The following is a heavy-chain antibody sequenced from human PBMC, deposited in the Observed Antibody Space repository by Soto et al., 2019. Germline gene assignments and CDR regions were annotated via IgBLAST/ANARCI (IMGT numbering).Heavy chain of an antibody. J-gene: IGHJ4*02. Sequence: QVQLVESGGCVVQPGKSLRLSCAASGFTFSSYAMHWARQAPGKGLEWVTVISIRGGDEDYAESVRGRFTISRENSKNTLYLQIDSLRVEDTAVYYCARGTIVARQHLDYWGQGTLVTVSS. CDR2: ISIRGGDE. D-gene: IGHD6-6*01. CDR1: GFTFSSYA. V-gene: IGHV3-30*03. CDR3: ARGTIVARQHLDY.